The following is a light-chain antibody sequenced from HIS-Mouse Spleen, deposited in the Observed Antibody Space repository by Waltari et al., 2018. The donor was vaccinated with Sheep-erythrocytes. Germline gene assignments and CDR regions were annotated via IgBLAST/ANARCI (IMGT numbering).Light chain of an antibody. CDR2: EDS. Sequence: SYELTQPPSVSVSQGQTARITCSGDALPKKYAYWYQQESGQAPVLVIYEDSKRPSGTPEGFYGSSSETMATLTISGAQVEDDADYYCYSTDSSGNHWVFGGGTKLTVL. J-gene: IGLJ3*02. CDR3: YSTDSSGNHWV. V-gene: IGLV3-10*01. CDR1: ALPKKY.